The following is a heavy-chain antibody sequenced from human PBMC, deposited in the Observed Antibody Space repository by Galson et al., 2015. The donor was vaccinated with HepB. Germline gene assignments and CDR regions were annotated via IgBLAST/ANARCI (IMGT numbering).Heavy chain of an antibody. J-gene: IGHJ4*02. Sequence: SLRLSCAASGFSVTAYNMNLVRQAPGKGLEWVALISYDGSNKYYADSVKGRFTISRDNSKNTGSLPMNSLRAEDTAVYYCARAGDNIVVVPPAMINWGRGTLVTVS. D-gene: IGHD2-2*01. CDR1: GFSVTAYN. CDR2: ISYDGSNK. V-gene: IGHV3-30*03. CDR3: ARAGDNIVVVPPAMIN.